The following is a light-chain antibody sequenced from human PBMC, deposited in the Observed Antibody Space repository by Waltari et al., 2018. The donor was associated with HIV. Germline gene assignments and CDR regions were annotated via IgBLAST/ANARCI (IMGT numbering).Light chain of an antibody. CDR3: QVWDYNSDRWV. J-gene: IGLJ3*02. CDR2: DDS. CDR1: NIGTQN. Sequence: SYVLTQPPSVSVAPGQPARISCGGNNIGTQNMHWYQQRPGQAPVLVVSDDSDRPSDIPGGFSGSKSANTATLSISRVEAGDETDYYCQVWDYNSDRWVFGGGTKLTVL. V-gene: IGLV3-21*02.